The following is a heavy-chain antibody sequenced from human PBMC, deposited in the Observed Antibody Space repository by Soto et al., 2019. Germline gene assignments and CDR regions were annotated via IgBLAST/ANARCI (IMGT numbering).Heavy chain of an antibody. CDR3: TGRPLSWFDP. CDR1: GASISSYY. J-gene: IGHJ5*02. V-gene: IGHV4-59*04. Sequence: SETLSLTCTVSGASISSYYWSWIRQPPGKGLEWIGYIYYSGSTFYNPSLKSRVTMSVDTSRNHFSLNLISVTAADTAVYYCTGRPLSWFDPWGQGTLVTVSS. CDR2: IYYSGST.